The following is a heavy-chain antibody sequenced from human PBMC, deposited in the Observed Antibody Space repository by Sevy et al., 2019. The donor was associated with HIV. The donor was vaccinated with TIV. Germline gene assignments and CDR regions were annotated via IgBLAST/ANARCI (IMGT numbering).Heavy chain of an antibody. D-gene: IGHD3-9*01. CDR3: VKDRIETILWSKGDWFDP. J-gene: IGHJ5*02. CDR2: LSSDNAAST. CDR1: GFTFSNYA. Sequence: GGSLRLSCSASGFTFSNYAMHWVRQAPGKGLEYVSGLSSDNAASTYYADSVNGRFTISRDNSKNTLYLQMSSLRTEVTAVYYCVKDRIETILWSKGDWFDPWGQGTLVTVSS. V-gene: IGHV3-64D*06.